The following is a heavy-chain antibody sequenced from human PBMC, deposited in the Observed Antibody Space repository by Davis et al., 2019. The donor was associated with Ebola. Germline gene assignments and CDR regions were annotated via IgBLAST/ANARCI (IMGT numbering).Heavy chain of an antibody. Sequence: PGGSLRLSCAASGVTFRNYAMHWVRQAPGKGLEWVAVVSHSERERFYADSVKGRFTISRDNSENTLYLQMSSLTVDDTAVYYCVRAVFHEVLDYWGQGTPVTVSS. J-gene: IGHJ4*02. CDR3: VRAVFHEVLDY. CDR1: GVTFRNYA. V-gene: IGHV3-30*04. CDR2: VSHSERER. D-gene: IGHD3-3*01.